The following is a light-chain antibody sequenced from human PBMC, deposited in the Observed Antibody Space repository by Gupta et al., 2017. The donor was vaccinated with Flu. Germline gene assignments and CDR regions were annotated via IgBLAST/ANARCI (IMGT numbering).Light chain of an antibody. V-gene: IGLV2-14*01. Sequence: QSALTQPASVSGSPGQSITISCTGTSSDIGGYNYVSWYQQHPGKAPRLMIYEVSNRPSGVSNRFSGSKSGNTASLTISGLQAEDEADYYCTSYTSSNTPFGGGTKLTVL. CDR3: TSYTSSNTP. J-gene: IGLJ2*01. CDR1: SSDIGGYNY. CDR2: EVS.